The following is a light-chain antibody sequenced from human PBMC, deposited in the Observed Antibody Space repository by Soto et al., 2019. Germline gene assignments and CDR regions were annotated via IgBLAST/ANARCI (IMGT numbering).Light chain of an antibody. CDR2: DAA. J-gene: IGKJ3*01. CDR1: QSINTY. CDR3: QQTSSAPFT. Sequence: DIQMTQSPYSLSEAVGDRVTISCRASQSINTYLNWYQQKPGKAAKLLIFDAASLQSGVPSRFSGSGSRTDFTLTITSLQPEDFATYYCQQTSSAPFTFGPGTKVDIK. V-gene: IGKV1-39*01.